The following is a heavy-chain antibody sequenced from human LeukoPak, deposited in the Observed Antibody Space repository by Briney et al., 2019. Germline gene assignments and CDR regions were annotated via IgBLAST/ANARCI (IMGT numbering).Heavy chain of an antibody. V-gene: IGHV3-48*03. CDR1: GFIFSSYD. D-gene: IGHD6-6*01. J-gene: IGHJ4*02. CDR2: ISSSGSTI. CDR3: ARLYSSSSGLRASDY. Sequence: PGGSLRLSCAASGFIFSSYDMNWVRQAPGKGLEWVSYISSSGSTIFYADSVKGRFTISRDNAKNSLYLQMNSRRAEDTAVYYCARLYSSSSGLRASDYWGQGTLVTVSS.